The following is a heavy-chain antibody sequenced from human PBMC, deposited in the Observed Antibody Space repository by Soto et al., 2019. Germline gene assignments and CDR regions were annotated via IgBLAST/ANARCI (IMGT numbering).Heavy chain of an antibody. CDR1: GFTFSSYG. CDR3: AKSFGASPPALDY. CDR2: ISYDGSNK. V-gene: IGHV3-30*18. D-gene: IGHD3-10*01. Sequence: PGGSLRLSCAASGFTFSSYGMHWVRQAPGKGLEWVAVISYDGSNKYYADSVKGRFTISRDNSKNTLYLQMNSLRAEDTAVYYCAKSFGASPPALDYWGQGTLVTVSS. J-gene: IGHJ4*02.